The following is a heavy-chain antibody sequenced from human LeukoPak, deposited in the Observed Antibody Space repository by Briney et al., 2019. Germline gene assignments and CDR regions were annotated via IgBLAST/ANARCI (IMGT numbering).Heavy chain of an antibody. V-gene: IGHV1-46*01. CDR2: INPSGGST. CDR3: AISWYYYDSSGQSWFDP. CDR1: GYTFTSYY. J-gene: IGHJ5*02. Sequence: ASVKVSCKASGYTFTSYYMHWVRQAPGQGLEWMGIINPSGGSTSYAQKFQGRVTMTRDMSTSTVYMELSSLRSEDTAVYYCAISWYYYDSSGQSWFDPWGQGTLVTVSS. D-gene: IGHD3-22*01.